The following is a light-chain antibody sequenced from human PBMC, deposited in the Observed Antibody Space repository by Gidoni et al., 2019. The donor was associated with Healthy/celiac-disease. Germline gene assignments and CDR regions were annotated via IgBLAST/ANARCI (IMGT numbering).Light chain of an antibody. CDR3: QQYGSTGFT. Sequence: EIVLTLSPGTLCLSSGERAHLYCRASQSVSSSYLAWYQQKPGQAPRLLIYGASSRATGIPDRVSGRGSGTDFTLTISRLEPEEFAVYYCQQYGSTGFTFGPGTKVDIK. CDR2: GAS. CDR1: QSVSSSY. J-gene: IGKJ3*01. V-gene: IGKV3-20*01.